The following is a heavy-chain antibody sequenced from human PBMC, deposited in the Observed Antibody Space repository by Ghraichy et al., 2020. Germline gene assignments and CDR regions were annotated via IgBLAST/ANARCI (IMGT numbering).Heavy chain of an antibody. V-gene: IGHV3-23*01. J-gene: IGHJ4*02. CDR3: AKNTYDFWSGFTH. D-gene: IGHD3-3*01. CDR2: ISGSGGST. CDR1: GFTFSSYA. Sequence: LSLTCAASGFTFSSYAMSWVRQAPGKGLEWVSTISGSGGSTYYADSVKGRFTISRDNSENTLFLQMNSLRAEDTAAYYCAKNTYDFWSGFTHWGQGTLVTVSS.